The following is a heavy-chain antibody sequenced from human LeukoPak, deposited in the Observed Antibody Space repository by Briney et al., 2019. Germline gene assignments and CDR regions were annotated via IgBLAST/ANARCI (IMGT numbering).Heavy chain of an antibody. CDR1: GGSISSYY. Sequence: SETLSLTCTVSGGSISSYYWSWIRQPPGKGLEWIGYIYYSGSTNYNPSLKSRVTISVDTPKNQFSLKLSSVTAADTAVYYCARLRRGPLGATIYYFDYWGQGTLVTVSS. J-gene: IGHJ4*02. V-gene: IGHV4-59*01. D-gene: IGHD1-26*01. CDR2: IYYSGST. CDR3: ARLRRGPLGATIYYFDY.